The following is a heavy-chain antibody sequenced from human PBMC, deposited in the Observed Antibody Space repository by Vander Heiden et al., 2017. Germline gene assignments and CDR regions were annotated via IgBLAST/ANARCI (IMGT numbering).Heavy chain of an antibody. CDR3: ARYCSSTSCYKFDS. J-gene: IGHJ4*02. CDR1: GYTFSNYE. V-gene: IGHV1-8*01. Sequence: QEQLVQSVAEVKKPGASVQVSCKASGYTFSNYEINWVRQAAGQGLEWVGWMDPKTGNTGYAQKFQGRVTMTRNTSITTAYMEVTRLTSEDTAVYYCARYCSSTSCYKFDSWGQGTLVSVSS. D-gene: IGHD2-2*01. CDR2: MDPKTGNT.